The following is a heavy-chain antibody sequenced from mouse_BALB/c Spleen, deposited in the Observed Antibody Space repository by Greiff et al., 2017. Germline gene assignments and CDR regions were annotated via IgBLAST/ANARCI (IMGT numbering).Heavy chain of an antibody. V-gene: IGHV1-69*02. Sequence: QVQLQQPGAELVRPGASVKLSCKASGYTFTSYWINWVKQRPGQGLEWIGNIYPSDSYTNYNQKFKDKATLTVDKSSSTAYMQLSSPTSEDSAVYYCTRWSGNYGFAYWGQGTLVTVSA. CDR1: GYTFTSYW. J-gene: IGHJ3*01. CDR2: IYPSDSYT. CDR3: TRWSGNYGFAY. D-gene: IGHD2-1*01.